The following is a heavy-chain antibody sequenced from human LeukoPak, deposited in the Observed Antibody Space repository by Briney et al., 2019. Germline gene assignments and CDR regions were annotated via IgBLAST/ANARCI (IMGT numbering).Heavy chain of an antibody. CDR1: GGTISSYY. CDR2: IHDSGST. Sequence: SETLSLICTVSGGTISSYYWNWIRQPPGKGLEWVGYIHDSGSTKYNPSLKSRVAISVDTSKNQFSLKLSSVTAADTAVYYCARAGVGYSYGFDYWGQGTLVTVSS. D-gene: IGHD5-18*01. CDR3: ARAGVGYSYGFDY. V-gene: IGHV4-59*08. J-gene: IGHJ4*02.